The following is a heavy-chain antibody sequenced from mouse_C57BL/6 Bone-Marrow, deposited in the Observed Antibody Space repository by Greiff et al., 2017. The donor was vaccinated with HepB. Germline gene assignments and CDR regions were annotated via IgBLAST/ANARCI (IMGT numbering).Heavy chain of an antibody. CDR1: GFTFRDYG. CDR2: ISSGSSTI. J-gene: IGHJ2*01. Sequence: EVKLMESGGGLVKPGGSLTLSCAASGFTFRDYGMHWVRQAPEKGLEWVAYISSGSSTIYYADTVKGRFTISRDNAKHTLFLQMTSLRSEDTAMYYCARHYDYARADYWGQGTTLPVSS. D-gene: IGHD2-4*01. CDR3: ARHYDYARADY. V-gene: IGHV5-17*01.